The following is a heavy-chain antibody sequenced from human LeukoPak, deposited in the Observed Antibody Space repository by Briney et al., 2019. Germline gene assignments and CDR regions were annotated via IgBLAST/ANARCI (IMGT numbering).Heavy chain of an antibody. V-gene: IGHV1-69*06. D-gene: IGHD6-19*01. CDR2: IIPIFGTA. J-gene: IGHJ4*02. Sequence: ASVKVSCKASGYTFTGYYMHWVRQAPGHGLEWMGGIIPIFGTANYAQKFQGRVTITADKSTSTAYMELSSLRSEDTAVYYCARVHSSGWSGVDYWGQGTLVTVSS. CDR3: ARVHSSGWSGVDY. CDR1: GYTFTGYY.